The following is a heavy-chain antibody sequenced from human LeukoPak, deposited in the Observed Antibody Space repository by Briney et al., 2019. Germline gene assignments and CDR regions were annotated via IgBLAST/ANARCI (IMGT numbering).Heavy chain of an antibody. CDR3: ARGRSRPSGYCSGGSCPRGPNWFDP. CDR1: GGSFSGYY. J-gene: IGHJ5*02. CDR2: INHSGST. Sequence: PETLSLTCAVYGGSFSGYYWSWIRQPPGKGLEWIGEINHSGSTNYNPSLKSRVTISVDTSKNQFSLKLSSVTAADTAVYYCARGRSRPSGYCSGGSCPRGPNWFDPWGQGTLVTVSS. V-gene: IGHV4-34*01. D-gene: IGHD2-15*01.